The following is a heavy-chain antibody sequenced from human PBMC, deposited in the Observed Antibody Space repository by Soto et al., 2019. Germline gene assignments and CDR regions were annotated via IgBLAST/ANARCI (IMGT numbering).Heavy chain of an antibody. V-gene: IGHV3-33*01. CDR2: IWYDGSKK. CDR3: ARDFCSAFSCYDY. D-gene: IGHD2-15*01. J-gene: IGHJ4*02. Sequence: GGSLRLFCAASGFTFSSYGMHWVRQAPGKGLEWVAVIWYDGSKKYYADSVKGRFTISRDDSKNTLYLQMNSLRAEDTAVYYCARDFCSAFSCYDYWGQGTLVTVSS. CDR1: GFTFSSYG.